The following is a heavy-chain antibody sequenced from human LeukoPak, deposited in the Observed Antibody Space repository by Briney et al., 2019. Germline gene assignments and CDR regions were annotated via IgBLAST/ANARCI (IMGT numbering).Heavy chain of an antibody. V-gene: IGHV3-15*01. D-gene: IGHD3-10*01. J-gene: IGHJ4*02. CDR3: TSSITMVPEYY. CDR2: IKSKTDGGTT. Sequence: GGSLRLSCAVSGFTLSNAWMSWVRQAPGKGLEWVGRIKSKTDGGTTDYAAPVKGRFTISRDDSKNTLYLQMNSLKTEDTAVFYRTSSITMVPEYYWGQGTLVTVSS. CDR1: GFTLSNAW.